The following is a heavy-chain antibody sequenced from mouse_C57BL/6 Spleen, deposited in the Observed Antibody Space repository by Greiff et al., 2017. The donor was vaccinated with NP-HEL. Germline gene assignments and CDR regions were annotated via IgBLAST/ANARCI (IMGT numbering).Heavy chain of an antibody. Sequence: VQLQQSGAELVKPGASVKISCKASGYAFRSYWMNWVKQRPGKGLEWIGQIYTGDGDTNYKGKFKGKATLTADKTASTAYMQLSSLTSEDSAVYVCAKVYDGRRGFDYWGQGTTLTVSA. CDR2: IYTGDGDT. CDR3: AKVYDGRRGFDY. V-gene: IGHV1-80*01. J-gene: IGHJ2*01. D-gene: IGHD2-3*01. CDR1: GYAFRSYW.